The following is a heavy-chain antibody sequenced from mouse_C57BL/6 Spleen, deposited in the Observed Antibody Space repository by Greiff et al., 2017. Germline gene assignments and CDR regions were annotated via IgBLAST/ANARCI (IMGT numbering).Heavy chain of an antibody. D-gene: IGHD2-3*01. CDR2: IYPGDGDT. CDR1: GYAFSSYW. Sequence: QVQLQQSGAELVKPGASVKISCKASGYAFSSYWMNWVKQRPGKGLEWIGQIYPGDGDTNYNGKFKGKATLTADKSSSTAYMQLSSLTSEDSAVYFCARSGDGYYDYAMDYWGQGTSVTVSS. J-gene: IGHJ4*01. V-gene: IGHV1-80*01. CDR3: ARSGDGYYDYAMDY.